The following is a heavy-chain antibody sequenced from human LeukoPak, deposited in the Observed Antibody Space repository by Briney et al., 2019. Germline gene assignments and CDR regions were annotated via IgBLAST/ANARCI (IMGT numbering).Heavy chain of an antibody. Sequence: PGGSLRLSCAASGFTFDDYAMHWVRQAPGKGLEWVSGISWNSGSIGYADSVKGRFTISRDNAKNSLYLQMNSLRAEDTAVYYRAKDSERFGESLVCAFDIWGQGTMVTVSS. CDR3: AKDSERFGESLVCAFDI. CDR1: GFTFDDYA. V-gene: IGHV3-9*01. D-gene: IGHD3-10*01. J-gene: IGHJ3*02. CDR2: ISWNSGSI.